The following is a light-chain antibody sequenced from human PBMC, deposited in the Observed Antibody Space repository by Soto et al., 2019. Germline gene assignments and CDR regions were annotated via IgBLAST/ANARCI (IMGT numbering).Light chain of an antibody. CDR1: QNVYST. J-gene: IGKJ3*01. CDR2: GAS. Sequence: EIVMTQSPATLSVSPGERATLSCRASQNVYSTLAWYQQKPGQSPRLLIYGASTRATGIPARFSGSGSGTEFTLTISSLQSEGFAVYYCQQYNNWPLTYGPGTKVDIK. CDR3: QQYNNWPLT. V-gene: IGKV3-15*01.